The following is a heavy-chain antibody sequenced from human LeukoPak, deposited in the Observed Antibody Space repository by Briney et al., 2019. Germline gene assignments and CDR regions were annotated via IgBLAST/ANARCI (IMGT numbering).Heavy chain of an antibody. CDR1: GDSISSYY. J-gene: IGHJ4*02. V-gene: IGHV4-59*01. CDR3: ARVRQYCTNGVCFYTRFDY. D-gene: IGHD2-8*01. Sequence: SETLSLTCSVSGDSISSYYWSRIRQPPGKGLEWIGSIYYSGTTNYNPSLKSRVTISVDTSKNQFSLKLSSVTAADTAVYYCARVRQYCTNGVCFYTRFDYWGQGTLVTVSS. CDR2: IYYSGTT.